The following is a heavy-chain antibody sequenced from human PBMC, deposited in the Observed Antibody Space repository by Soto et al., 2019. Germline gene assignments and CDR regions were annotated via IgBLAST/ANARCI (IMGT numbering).Heavy chain of an antibody. J-gene: IGHJ6*03. D-gene: IGHD3-10*01. V-gene: IGHV4-59*01. CDR2: IYYSGST. Sequence: SETLSLTCTVSGGSISSYYWSWIRQPPGKGLEWIGYIYYSGSTNYNPSLKSRVTISVDTSKNQFSLKLSSVTAADTAVYYCARGTHTGWFGELLFDYYYYMDVWGKGTTVTVSS. CDR3: ARGTHTGWFGELLFDYYYYMDV. CDR1: GGSISSYY.